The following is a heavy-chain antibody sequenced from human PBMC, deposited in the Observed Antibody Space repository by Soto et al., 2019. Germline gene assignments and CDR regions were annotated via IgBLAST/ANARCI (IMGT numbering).Heavy chain of an antibody. CDR1: GGSISSYQ. CDR3: ARRGLGSCTNGVCLGENYFDY. Sequence: QVQLQESGPGLVKPSETLSLTCTVSGGSISSYQWSWIRQPPGKGLEWIGYIYYSGTTNYNPSLKGRVTISVDTSKNQFSLKLTSVTAADTAVYYCARRGLGSCTNGVCLGENYFDYWGQGTLVTVSS. J-gene: IGHJ4*02. D-gene: IGHD2-8*01. V-gene: IGHV4-59*08. CDR2: IYYSGTT.